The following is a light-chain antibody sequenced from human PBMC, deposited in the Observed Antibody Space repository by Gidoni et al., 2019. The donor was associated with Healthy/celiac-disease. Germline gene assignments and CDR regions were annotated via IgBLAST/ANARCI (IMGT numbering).Light chain of an antibody. CDR1: KLGYKY. CDR2: QDS. Sequence: SYELTQPPSASVSPGQTASITCSGDKLGYKYACRYQQKPGQSPVLVIYQDSKRPSGIPGRFSGSNSGNTATLTIRGTQAMDEADYYCQSWDSSTVVFGGGTKLTVL. J-gene: IGLJ2*01. V-gene: IGLV3-1*01. CDR3: QSWDSSTVV.